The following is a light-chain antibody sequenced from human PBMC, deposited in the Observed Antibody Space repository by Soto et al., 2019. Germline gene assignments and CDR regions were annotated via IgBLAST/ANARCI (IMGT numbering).Light chain of an antibody. Sequence: VLTQSPGTLSLSHGERATLSCRASQTVRNNYLAWYQQKPGRALRLLIDGASTRATGIPDRFSGSGSGTDFTLTISRLEPEDVAVYYCQQYEAVVTFGQGTKVDIK. CDR1: QTVRNNY. J-gene: IGKJ1*01. V-gene: IGKV3-20*01. CDR2: GAS. CDR3: QQYEAVVT.